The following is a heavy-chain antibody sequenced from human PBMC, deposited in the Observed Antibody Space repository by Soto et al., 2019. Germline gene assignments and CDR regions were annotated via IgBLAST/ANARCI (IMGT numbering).Heavy chain of an antibody. CDR2: ITGRSDSI. V-gene: IGHV3-11*01. Sequence: WGSLGLSCVSSVMSLSGYYMSWIRQAPGRGLEWLSYITGRSDSIHYADSVRGRFIISRDNAKNSLYLQMNSLRVEDTAVYYCARDFRNKGMDVWGQGTTVTVSS. CDR3: ARDFRNKGMDV. CDR1: VMSLSGYY. J-gene: IGHJ6*01.